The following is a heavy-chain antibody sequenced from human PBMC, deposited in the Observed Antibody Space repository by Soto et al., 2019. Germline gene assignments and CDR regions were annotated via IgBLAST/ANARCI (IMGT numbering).Heavy chain of an antibody. CDR1: GFTFSSYD. CDR2: ISYDGSNK. J-gene: IGHJ3*02. CDR3: ATSLDI. Sequence: QVQLVESGGGVVQPGRSLRLSCAASGFTFSSYDMHWVRQAPGKGLEWVAVISYDGSNKYYADSVKGRVTISRDNSKNTLYLQMNSLRAEDTAVFYCATSLDIWGQGTMVTVSS. V-gene: IGHV3-30*03.